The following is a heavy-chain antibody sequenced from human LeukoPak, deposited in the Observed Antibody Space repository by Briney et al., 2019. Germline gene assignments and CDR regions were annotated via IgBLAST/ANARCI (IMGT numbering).Heavy chain of an antibody. CDR1: GGSFSGYY. CDR2: INHSGST. V-gene: IGHV4-34*01. Sequence: SETLSLTCAVYGGSFSGYYWSWIRQPPGKGLEWIGEINHSGSTNYNPSLKSRVTISVDTSKNQFSLKLSSVTAADTAVYYCARGRIAAAGTRDYWGQGTLVTVSS. D-gene: IGHD6-13*01. CDR3: ARGRIAAAGTRDY. J-gene: IGHJ4*02.